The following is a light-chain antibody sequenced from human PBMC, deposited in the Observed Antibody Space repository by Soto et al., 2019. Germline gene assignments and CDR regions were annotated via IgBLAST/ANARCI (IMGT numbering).Light chain of an antibody. V-gene: IGKV1-27*01. CDR3: QKYNSAPLT. CDR2: DAS. CDR1: QGIRKF. J-gene: IGKJ4*01. Sequence: DIQMTQSPSSLSASVGDRVIITCRASQGIRKFLAWYQQKPGKVPKVLISDASTLQSGVPSRFSGSGYGTDFTLTISSLQPEDVATYYCQKYNSAPLTFGGGTKVEIK.